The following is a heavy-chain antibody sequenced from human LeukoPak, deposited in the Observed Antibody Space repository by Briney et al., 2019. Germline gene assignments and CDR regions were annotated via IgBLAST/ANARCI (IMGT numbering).Heavy chain of an antibody. CDR3: VRDLGYYYGSGSANYGMDV. CDR2: ISGDGDTI. CDR1: GFTFSSYE. J-gene: IGHJ6*02. Sequence: GGSLRLSCAASGFTFSSYEMNWVRQAPGKGLEWVSYISGDGDTIYHADSVKGRFTISRDNAKNSLYLQMNSLRAEDTAVYYCVRDLGYYYGSGSANYGMDVWGPGTTVTVSS. V-gene: IGHV3-48*03. D-gene: IGHD3-10*01.